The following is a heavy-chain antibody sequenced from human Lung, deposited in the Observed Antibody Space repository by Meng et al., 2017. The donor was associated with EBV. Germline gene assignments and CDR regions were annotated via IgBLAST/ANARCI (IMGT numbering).Heavy chain of an antibody. Sequence: VRLVGTGGGVVQPGSPLRLSCAASGFTFSGYAMSWVCQAPGKGLEWVSAISGSGGSTYYADSVKGRFTISRDNSKNTLYLQMNSPRAEDTAVYYCAVGATSKEYWGQGTLVTVSS. CDR3: AVGATSKEY. V-gene: IGHV3-23*04. CDR2: ISGSGGST. CDR1: GFTFSGYA. J-gene: IGHJ4*02. D-gene: IGHD1-26*01.